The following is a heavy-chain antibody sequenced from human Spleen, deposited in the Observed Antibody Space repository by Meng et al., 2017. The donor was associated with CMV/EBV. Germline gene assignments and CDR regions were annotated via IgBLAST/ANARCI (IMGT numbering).Heavy chain of an antibody. D-gene: IGHD3-3*01. CDR2: ISGGGGST. Sequence: GESLKISCAVSGFTFSNYAMSWVRQAPGKGLEWVAGISGGGGSTYYPDSMKGRFTISRDNSKNPLYLQMNSLRAEDTAVYNCARASGRFLKDGMDVWGQGTTVTVSS. CDR1: GFTFSNYA. V-gene: IGHV3-23*01. CDR3: ARASGRFLKDGMDV. J-gene: IGHJ6*02.